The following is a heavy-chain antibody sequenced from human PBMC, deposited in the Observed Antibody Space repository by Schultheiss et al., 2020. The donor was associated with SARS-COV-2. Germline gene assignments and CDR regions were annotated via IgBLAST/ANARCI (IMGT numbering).Heavy chain of an antibody. D-gene: IGHD6-13*01. CDR2: IYHSGMT. V-gene: IGHV4-4*02. J-gene: IGHJ4*02. CDR1: GGSISSNNW. CDR3: AREVSASGRGVDYFDY. Sequence: GSLRLSCDVSGGSISSNNWWSWVRQPPGKALEWIGQIYHSGMTNYNPSLRSRVTLSVDKSKKQFSLTVSSVTAADTAVYYCAREVSASGRGVDYFDYWGRGTLVTVSS.